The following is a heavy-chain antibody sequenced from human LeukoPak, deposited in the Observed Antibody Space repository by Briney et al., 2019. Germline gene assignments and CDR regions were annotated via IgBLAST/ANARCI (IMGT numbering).Heavy chain of an antibody. CDR1: GGSISSSSSY. Sequence: SETLSLTSTVSGGSISSSSSYWGWIRHPPGKWLGWIGNTDYRGRTYYNPSLKNRATISIHTSTNQFSLKLSSVTTTDTAVSYCSRLGRLELNDAFVIWGQGTMVTVSS. V-gene: IGHV4-39*01. D-gene: IGHD1-26*01. J-gene: IGHJ3*02. CDR2: TDYRGRT. CDR3: SRLGRLELNDAFVI.